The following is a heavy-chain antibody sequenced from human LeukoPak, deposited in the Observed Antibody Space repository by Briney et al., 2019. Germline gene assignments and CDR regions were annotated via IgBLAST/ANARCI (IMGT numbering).Heavy chain of an antibody. Sequence: SETLSLTCAVSDGSISSSDWWSWVRQPPGKGMEWIGEIHHSGSTNFNPSLKSRLTISVDKSKNQFSLKLSSVTAADTAVYYCARVVVRGVISGFDYWGQGTLVTVSS. D-gene: IGHD3-10*01. V-gene: IGHV4-4*02. J-gene: IGHJ4*02. CDR3: ARVVVRGVISGFDY. CDR2: IHHSGST. CDR1: DGSISSSDW.